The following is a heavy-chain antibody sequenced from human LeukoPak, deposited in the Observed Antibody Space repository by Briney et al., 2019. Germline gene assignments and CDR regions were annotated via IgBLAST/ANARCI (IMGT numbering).Heavy chain of an antibody. Sequence: ASVKVSCKASGGTFSSYAISWVRQAPGQGLEWMGGIIPIFGTANYAQKFQGRVTITADESTSTAYMELSSLRSEDTAVYYCARDRGWELRHFDYWGQGTLVTVSS. CDR3: ARDRGWELRHFDY. CDR1: GGTFSSYA. V-gene: IGHV1-69*13. CDR2: IIPIFGTA. J-gene: IGHJ4*02. D-gene: IGHD1-26*01.